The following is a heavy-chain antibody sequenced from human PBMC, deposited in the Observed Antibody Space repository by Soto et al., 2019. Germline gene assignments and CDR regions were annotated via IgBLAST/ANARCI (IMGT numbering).Heavy chain of an antibody. CDR2: ISGSGGST. CDR3: AKVRGSRLWFGELAP. Sequence: EVQLLESGGGLVQPGGSLRLSCAASGFSFSSYAMSWVRQAPGKGLEWVSAISGSGGSTYYADSVKGRFTISRDNSKNTLYLQMNSLRAEDTAVYYCAKVRGSRLWFGELAPWGQGTLVTVSS. V-gene: IGHV3-23*01. CDR1: GFSFSSYA. J-gene: IGHJ5*02. D-gene: IGHD3-10*01.